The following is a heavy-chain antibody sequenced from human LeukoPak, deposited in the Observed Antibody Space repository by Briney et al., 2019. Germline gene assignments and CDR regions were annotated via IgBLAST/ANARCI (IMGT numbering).Heavy chain of an antibody. CDR3: ARRYCSGGSCYRFDP. V-gene: IGHV1-2*02. CDR2: INPNSGGT. Sequence: GASVKVSCKASGYTFTSYYMHWVRQAPGQGLEWMGWINPNSGGTNYAQKFQGRVTVTRDTSISTAYMELSRLRSDDTAVYYCARRYCSGGSCYRFDPWGQGTLVTVSS. CDR1: GYTFTSYY. J-gene: IGHJ5*02. D-gene: IGHD2-15*01.